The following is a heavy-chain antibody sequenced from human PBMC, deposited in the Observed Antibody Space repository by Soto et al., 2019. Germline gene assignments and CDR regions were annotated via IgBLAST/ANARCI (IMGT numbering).Heavy chain of an antibody. CDR3: ARLQWELTFDH. CDR1: GGSINSYY. CDR2: IDYSGSA. D-gene: IGHD1-26*01. Sequence: QVQLQESGPGLVKPSETLSLTCTVSGGSINSYYWRWIRQPPGREPEWIGYIDYSGSANFNPSLKSRVIMSVDTSKNQFSLKLTSVTAADTGVYYCARLQWELTFDHWGQGTLVIVSS. V-gene: IGHV4-59*08. J-gene: IGHJ4*02.